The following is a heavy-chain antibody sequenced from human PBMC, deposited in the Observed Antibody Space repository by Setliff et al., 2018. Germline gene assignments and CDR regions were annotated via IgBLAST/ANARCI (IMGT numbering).Heavy chain of an antibody. CDR3: ARDRGDYYDSSGFNDAFDI. Sequence: ASVKVSCKTSGYTFTDFYIQWVRQAPGQGLEWMGWINPYTGDTDYAPKFQGRVTVTRDTSVTTAYMDLTRLTSDDTAVYYCARDRGDYYDSSGFNDAFDIWGQGTMVTVSS. CDR2: INPYTGDT. D-gene: IGHD3-22*01. V-gene: IGHV1-2*02. CDR1: GYTFTDFY. J-gene: IGHJ3*02.